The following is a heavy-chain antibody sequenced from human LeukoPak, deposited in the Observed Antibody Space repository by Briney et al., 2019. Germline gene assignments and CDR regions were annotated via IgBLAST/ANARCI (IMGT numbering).Heavy chain of an antibody. CDR3: ARDPDYYGLAFDI. CDR1: GGSISSGDYY. V-gene: IGHV4-30-4*01. J-gene: IGHJ3*02. Sequence: SETLSLTCTVSGGSISSGDYYWRWIRQPPGKGLEWIGYIYYSGSTYYNPSLKSRVTISVDTSKNQFSLKLSSVTAADTAVYYCARDPDYYGLAFDIWGQGTMVTVS. CDR2: IYYSGST. D-gene: IGHD3-10*01.